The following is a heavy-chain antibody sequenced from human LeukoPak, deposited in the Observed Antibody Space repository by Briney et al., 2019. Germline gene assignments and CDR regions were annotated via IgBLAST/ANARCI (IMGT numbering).Heavy chain of an antibody. CDR1: GGSFSGYY. J-gene: IGHJ4*02. CDR2: INHSGST. CDR3: ASGRPEGSNYDILTGHDFDY. Sequence: PSETLSLTCAVYGGSFSGYYWSWIRQPPGKGLEWIGEINHSGSTNYNPSLNIRVTISVDKSKNQFSLKLSSVTAADTAVYYCASGRPEGSNYDILTGHDFDYWGQGTLVTVSS. D-gene: IGHD3-9*01. V-gene: IGHV4-34*01.